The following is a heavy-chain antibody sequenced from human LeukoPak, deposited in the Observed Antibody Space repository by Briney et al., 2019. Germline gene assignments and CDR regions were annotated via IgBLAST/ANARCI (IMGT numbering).Heavy chain of an antibody. V-gene: IGHV3-53*01. Sequence: GGSLRLSCAASGFTVSDNYMSWVRQAPGKGLEWVSVMYSRGDTYYADSVKGRFTFSRDISKNTLYLQMNGLRTEDTDMYYCARDAPQVPAAGVLASWGQGTLVTVSS. D-gene: IGHD6-13*01. CDR3: ARDAPQVPAAGVLAS. CDR2: MYSRGDT. CDR1: GFTVSDNY. J-gene: IGHJ5*02.